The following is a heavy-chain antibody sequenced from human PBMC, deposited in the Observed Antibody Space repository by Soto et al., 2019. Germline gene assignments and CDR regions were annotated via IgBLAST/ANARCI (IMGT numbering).Heavy chain of an antibody. J-gene: IGHJ4*02. D-gene: IGHD5-12*01. Sequence: GGSLRLSCAASGFTFISYWMSWVLQAPGKGLEWVANIKQDGSEKYYVDSVKGRFTISRDNAKNSLYLQMNSLRAEDTAVYYCARESSGYDSGFDYWGQGTLVTVSS. CDR3: ARESSGYDSGFDY. CDR2: IKQDGSEK. CDR1: GFTFISYW. V-gene: IGHV3-7*05.